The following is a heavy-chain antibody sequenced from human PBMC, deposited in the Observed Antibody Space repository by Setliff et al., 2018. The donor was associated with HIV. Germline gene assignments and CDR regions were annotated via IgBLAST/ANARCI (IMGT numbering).Heavy chain of an antibody. CDR2: IYPGDSDT. CDR1: GYRFTSYW. J-gene: IGHJ4*02. CDR3: VRLPGGSVYYVDY. Sequence: PGESLKISCKGSGYRFTSYWIGWVRQMPGKGLEWMGIIYPGDSDTRYSPSFQGQVTISADKSISTAYLQWSGLKASSTAIYYCVRLPGGSVYYVDYWGQGTLVTVSS. V-gene: IGHV5-51*01. D-gene: IGHD3-10*01.